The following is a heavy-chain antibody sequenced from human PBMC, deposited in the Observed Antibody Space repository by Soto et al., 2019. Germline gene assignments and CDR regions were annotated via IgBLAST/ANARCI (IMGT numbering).Heavy chain of an antibody. CDR1: GFTFSSYS. CDR2: ISSSSSYI. Sequence: EVQLVESGGGLVKPGGSLRLSCAASGFTFSSYSMNWVRQAPGKGLEWVSSISSSSSYIYYADSVKGRFTISRDNAKNSLYLQMNSLRAEDTAVYYCARDPVVAALYWFDPWGQGTLVTVSS. D-gene: IGHD2-15*01. V-gene: IGHV3-21*01. CDR3: ARDPVVAALYWFDP. J-gene: IGHJ5*02.